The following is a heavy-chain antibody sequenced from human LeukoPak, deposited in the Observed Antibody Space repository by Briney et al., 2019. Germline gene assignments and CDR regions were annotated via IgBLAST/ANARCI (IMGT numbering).Heavy chain of an antibody. CDR3: ARRGYSSGWYDY. D-gene: IGHD6-19*01. V-gene: IGHV4-39*01. Sequence: PSETLSLTCTVSGGSNSNSNSYWGWFRQPPGKGLERIGSIYYTGTTNYNPSLKSRVTISVDTSKNQLSLKLSSVTAADTAVYYCARRGYSSGWYDYWGQGTLVTVSS. CDR1: GGSNSNSNSY. CDR2: IYYTGTT. J-gene: IGHJ4*02.